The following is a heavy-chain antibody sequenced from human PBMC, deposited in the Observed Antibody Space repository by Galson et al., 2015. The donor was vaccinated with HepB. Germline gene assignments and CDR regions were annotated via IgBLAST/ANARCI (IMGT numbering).Heavy chain of an antibody. CDR3: AREGGEEGYCSGGSCYFGGWFDP. J-gene: IGHJ5*02. CDR1: GYTFTSYG. D-gene: IGHD2-15*01. Sequence: SVKVSCKASGYTFTSYGISWVRQAPGQGLEWMGWISAYNGNTNYAQKLQGRVTMTTDTSTSTAYMELRSLRSDDTAVYYCAREGGEEGYCSGGSCYFGGWFDPWGQGTLVTVSS. V-gene: IGHV1-18*01. CDR2: ISAYNGNT.